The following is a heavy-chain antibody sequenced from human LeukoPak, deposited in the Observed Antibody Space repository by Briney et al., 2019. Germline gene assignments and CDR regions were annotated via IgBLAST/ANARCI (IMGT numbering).Heavy chain of an antibody. CDR2: MNPNSGDT. CDR1: GYTFTSYG. V-gene: IGHV1-2*02. D-gene: IGHD2-21*02. Sequence: ASVKVSCKASGYTFTSYGISWVRQAPGQGLEWMGWMNPNSGDTKYAPKFQGRVTMTRDMSISTAYMEVNRLTSDDTAVYYCARVEATVGFAFDIWGQGTMVTVSS. J-gene: IGHJ3*02. CDR3: ARVEATVGFAFDI.